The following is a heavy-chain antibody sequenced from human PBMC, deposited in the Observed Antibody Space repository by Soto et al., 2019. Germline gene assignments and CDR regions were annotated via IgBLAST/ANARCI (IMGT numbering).Heavy chain of an antibody. D-gene: IGHD3-3*01. CDR2: IPYDGSNK. CDR1: GFTFSSYA. J-gene: IGHJ4*02. V-gene: IGHV3-30-3*01. Sequence: PGGSLRLSCAASGFTFSSYAMHWVRQAPGKGLEWVAVIPYDGSNKYYADSVKGRFTISRDNSKNTLYLQMNSLRAEDTAVYYCARDRINDFWSGYYRGHFDYWGQGTLVTVS. CDR3: ARDRINDFWSGYYRGHFDY.